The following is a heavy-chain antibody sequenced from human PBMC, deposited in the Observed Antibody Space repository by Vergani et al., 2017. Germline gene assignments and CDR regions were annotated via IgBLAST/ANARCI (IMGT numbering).Heavy chain of an antibody. CDR1: GGTFSSYA. D-gene: IGHD3-10*01. CDR3: AGXLDYYGSGSYYRNWFDP. CDR2: IIPIFGTA. J-gene: IGHJ5*02. V-gene: IGHV1-69*01. Sequence: QVQLVQSGAEVKKPGSSVKVSCKASGGTFSSYAISWVRQAPGQGLEWMGGIIPIFGTANYAQKFQGRVTITADESTSTAYMELSSLRSEDTAVYYCAGXLDYYGSGSYYRNWFDPWGQGTLVTVSS.